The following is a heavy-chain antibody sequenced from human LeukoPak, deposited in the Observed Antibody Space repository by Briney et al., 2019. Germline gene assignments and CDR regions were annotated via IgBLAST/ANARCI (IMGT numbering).Heavy chain of an antibody. V-gene: IGHV1-2*02. D-gene: IGHD1-14*01. J-gene: IGHJ3*02. CDR1: GGTFSNYA. CDR2: INPNSGGT. Sequence: ASVKVSCKASGGTFSNYAISWVRQAPGQGLEWMGWINPNSGGTNYAQKFQGRVTMTRDTSISTAYMELSRLRSDDTAVYYCARGDTPTGSAFDIWGQGTMVTVSS. CDR3: ARGDTPTGSAFDI.